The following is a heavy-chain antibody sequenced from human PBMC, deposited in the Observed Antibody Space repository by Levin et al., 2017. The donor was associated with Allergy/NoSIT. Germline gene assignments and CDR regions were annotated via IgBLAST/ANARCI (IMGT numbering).Heavy chain of an antibody. V-gene: IGHV3-9*01. Sequence: AGGSLRLSCAASGFGFDDCSMHWVRQAPGKGLEWVSGISWNSGNIGYADSVKGRFTISRDNAKNTLYLQMNSLRAEDTALYYCAKTNGYYDSTAYFDQWGQGTQVIVSS. D-gene: IGHD3-22*01. J-gene: IGHJ4*02. CDR3: AKTNGYYDSTAYFDQ. CDR1: GFGFDDCS. CDR2: ISWNSGNI.